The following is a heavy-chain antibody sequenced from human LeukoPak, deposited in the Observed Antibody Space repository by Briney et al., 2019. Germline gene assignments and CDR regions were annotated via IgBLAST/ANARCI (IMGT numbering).Heavy chain of an antibody. J-gene: IGHJ5*02. D-gene: IGHD3-10*01. CDR3: ARGSIRGGDWFDP. CDR2: ISSSSSYI. CDR1: GFTFSSYS. Sequence: GGSLRLSCAASGFTFSSYSMNWVRQAPGKGLEWVSSISSSSSYIYYADSVKGRFTISRDNAKNSLYLQMNSLRAEDTAVYYCARGSIRGGDWFDPWGQGTLVTVSS. V-gene: IGHV3-21*01.